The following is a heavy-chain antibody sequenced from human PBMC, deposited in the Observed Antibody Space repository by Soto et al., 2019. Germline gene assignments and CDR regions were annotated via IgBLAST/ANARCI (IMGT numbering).Heavy chain of an antibody. J-gene: IGHJ2*01. CDR2: IYTSESP. CDR3: VLCATAGYFDL. CDR1: GGSISNYY. V-gene: IGHV4-4*07. Sequence: NPSETLSLTCTVSGGSISNYYWSWIRQPAGKGLEWIGRIYTSESPDYNPSLKSRVTMSVDTSKNQVSLKLSSLTAADTAVYYCVLCATAGYFDLWGRGTLVTV.